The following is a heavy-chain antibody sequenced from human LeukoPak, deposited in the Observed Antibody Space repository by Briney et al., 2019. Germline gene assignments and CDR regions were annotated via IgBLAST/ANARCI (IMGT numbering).Heavy chain of an antibody. J-gene: IGHJ3*02. CDR1: GGSISSYY. D-gene: IGHD4-17*01. V-gene: IGHV4-59*01. CDR2: IYYSGST. Sequence: SETLSLNYTVSGGSISSYYWSWIRQPPGKGLEWIGYIYYSGSTNYNPSLKSRVTISVDTSKNQFSLKLSSVTAADTAVYYCARVHPGFYGDWVDAFDIWGQGTMVTVSS. CDR3: ARVHPGFYGDWVDAFDI.